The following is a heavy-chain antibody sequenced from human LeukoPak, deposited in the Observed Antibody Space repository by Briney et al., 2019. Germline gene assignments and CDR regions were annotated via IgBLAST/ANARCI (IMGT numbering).Heavy chain of an antibody. Sequence: GGSLRLSCAASGFTVSSNYMSWVRQAPGKGLEWVSVVYSGGSTYYADSVKGRFTISRDNPKNTLYLQMGSLRAEDMGVYYCARDASDIVVVPAAVGPFDYWGQGTLVTVSS. V-gene: IGHV3-66*01. CDR2: VYSGGST. D-gene: IGHD2-2*01. CDR3: ARDASDIVVVPAAVGPFDY. CDR1: GFTVSSNY. J-gene: IGHJ4*02.